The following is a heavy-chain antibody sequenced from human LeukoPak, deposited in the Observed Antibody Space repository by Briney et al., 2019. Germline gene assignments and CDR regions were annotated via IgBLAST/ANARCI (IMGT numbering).Heavy chain of an antibody. Sequence: SETLSLTCTVSGGSISSYYWSWIRQPPGKGLEWIGYIYYSGSTNYNPSLKSRVTISVDTSKNQFSLKVSSVTAADTAVYYCARSSGCTYGSDYWGQGTLVTVSS. V-gene: IGHV4-59*08. CDR2: IYYSGST. J-gene: IGHJ4*02. CDR3: ARSSGCTYGSDY. D-gene: IGHD5-18*01. CDR1: GGSISSYY.